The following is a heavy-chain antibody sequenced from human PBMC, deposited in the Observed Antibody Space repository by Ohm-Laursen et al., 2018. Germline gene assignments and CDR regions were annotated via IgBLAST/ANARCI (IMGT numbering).Heavy chain of an antibody. J-gene: IGHJ5*02. D-gene: IGHD1-1*01. CDR2: IYPGDSDT. CDR3: SRRGSREWFDP. V-gene: IGHV5-51*01. CDR1: GYRFTNYW. Sequence: ASLMLSCKGSGYRFTNYWLGWVRQMPGKGLEWMGIIYPGDSDTRYSPSFQGQVTISADKSISTAYLQWSSLTASDTAIYYCSRRGSREWFDPWGQGTLVTVSS.